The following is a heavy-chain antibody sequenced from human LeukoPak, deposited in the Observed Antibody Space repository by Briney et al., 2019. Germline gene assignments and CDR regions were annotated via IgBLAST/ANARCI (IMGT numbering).Heavy chain of an antibody. J-gene: IGHJ6*02. CDR2: ISGSGGST. Sequence: GGSLRLSCASSGFTFSSYAMSWVRLAPGKGLEWVSSISGSGGSTYYADSVQGRFTISRDSSKNTLYLQMNSLRAEDTAVYYCAKHMGDSEYYGLDVWGQGTTVTVSS. CDR3: AKHMGDSEYYGLDV. V-gene: IGHV3-23*01. D-gene: IGHD3-16*01. CDR1: GFTFSSYA.